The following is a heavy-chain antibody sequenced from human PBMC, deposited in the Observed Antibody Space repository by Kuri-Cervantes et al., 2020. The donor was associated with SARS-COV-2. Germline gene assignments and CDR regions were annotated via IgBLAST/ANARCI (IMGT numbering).Heavy chain of an antibody. J-gene: IGHJ6*03. CDR2: ISYDGSNK. Sequence: GGSLRLSCAASGFTFSSYAMHWVRQAPGKGLEWVAVISYDGSNKYYADSVKGRFTISRDNSKNTLYLQMNSLRAEDTAVYYCARDSPRRAVTIRYYYYYYMDVWGKGTTVTVSS. V-gene: IGHV3-30*04. CDR1: GFTFSSYA. CDR3: ARDSPRRAVTIRYYYYYYMDV. D-gene: IGHD4-17*01.